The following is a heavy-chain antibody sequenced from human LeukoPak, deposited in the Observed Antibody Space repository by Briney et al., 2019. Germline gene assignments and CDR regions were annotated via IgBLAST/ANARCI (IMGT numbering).Heavy chain of an antibody. CDR1: GFTFSSYW. J-gene: IGHJ6*03. D-gene: IGHD3-3*01. V-gene: IGHV3-7*03. CDR3: AHLATIFGVVSVVDFYYYYMDV. Sequence: GGSLRLSCAASGFTFSSYWMSWVRQAPGKGLEWVANIKQDGSEKYYVDSVKGRFTISRDNAKNSLYLQMNSLRAEDMAVYYCAHLATIFGVVSVVDFYYYYMDVWGTGTTVTVFS. CDR2: IKQDGSEK.